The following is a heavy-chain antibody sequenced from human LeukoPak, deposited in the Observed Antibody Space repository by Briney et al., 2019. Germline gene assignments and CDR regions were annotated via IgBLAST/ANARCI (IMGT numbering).Heavy chain of an antibody. D-gene: IGHD6-13*01. Sequence: GGCLRLSCAASGFTFSSYSMNWVRQAPGKGLEWVSSISSSSSYIYYADSVKGRFTISRDNSKNTLYLQMNSLRAEDTAVYYCANLERGAIAAAGWHYWGQGTLVTVSS. CDR2: ISSSSSYI. CDR3: ANLERGAIAAAGWHY. CDR1: GFTFSSYS. V-gene: IGHV3-21*01. J-gene: IGHJ4*02.